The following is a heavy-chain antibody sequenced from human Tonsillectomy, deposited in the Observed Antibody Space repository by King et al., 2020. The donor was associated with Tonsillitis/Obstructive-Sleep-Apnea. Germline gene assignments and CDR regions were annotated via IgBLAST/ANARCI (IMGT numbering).Heavy chain of an antibody. CDR1: GYTFTNYA. V-gene: IGHV1-3*01. D-gene: IGHD2-2*01. J-gene: IGHJ4*02. CDR3: AREDCDSTICYASFDY. CDR2: IIAGNGNT. Sequence: QLVQSGAEVKKPGASVKVSCKASGYTFTNYAMHWVRQAPGQRLEWMGWIIAGNGNTKYSQKFQGRVTITRDTSATTAYMGLSSLRSEDTAVYYCAREDCDSTICYASFDYWGQGTLVTVSS.